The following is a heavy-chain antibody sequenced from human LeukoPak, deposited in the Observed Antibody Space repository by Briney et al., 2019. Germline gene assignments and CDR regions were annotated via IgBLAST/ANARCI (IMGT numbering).Heavy chain of an antibody. Sequence: SETLSLTCTVSGGSISSYYWSWIRQPPGKGLEWIGYIYYSGSTNYNPSLKSRVTISVDTSKNQFSLKLSSVTAADTAVYYCARCMVGATSPNYYYYYGMDVWGQGTTVTVSS. D-gene: IGHD1-26*01. CDR2: IYYSGST. J-gene: IGHJ6*02. CDR3: ARCMVGATSPNYYYYYGMDV. CDR1: GGSISSYY. V-gene: IGHV4-59*13.